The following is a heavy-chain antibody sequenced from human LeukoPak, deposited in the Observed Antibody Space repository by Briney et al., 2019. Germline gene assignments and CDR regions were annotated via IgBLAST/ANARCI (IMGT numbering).Heavy chain of an antibody. J-gene: IGHJ5*02. V-gene: IGHV4-34*01. D-gene: IGHD3-10*01. CDR3: ARRVYYYGSGTPSWFDP. Sequence: SETLSLTCAVYGGSFSGYYWSWIRQPPGKGLEWIGEINHSGSTNYNPSLKSRVTISVDTSKNQFSLKLSSVTAADTAVYHCARRVYYYGSGTPSWFDPWGQGTLVTVSS. CDR1: GGSFSGYY. CDR2: INHSGST.